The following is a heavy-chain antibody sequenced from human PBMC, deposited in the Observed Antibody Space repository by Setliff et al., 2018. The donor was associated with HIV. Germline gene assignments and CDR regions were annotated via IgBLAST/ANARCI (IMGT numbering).Heavy chain of an antibody. CDR2: IYTSGST. CDR3: ARDFDSSGYYEYYFDY. D-gene: IGHD3-22*01. J-gene: IGHJ4*02. V-gene: IGHV4-61*02. Sequence: KTSETLSLTCTLSGGSISSGSYYWSWIRQPAGKGLEWIGRIYTSGSTNYNPSLKSRVTMSVDTSKNQFSLKLSSVTAADTAVYYCARDFDSSGYYEYYFDYWGQGTLVTVSS. CDR1: GGSISSGSYY.